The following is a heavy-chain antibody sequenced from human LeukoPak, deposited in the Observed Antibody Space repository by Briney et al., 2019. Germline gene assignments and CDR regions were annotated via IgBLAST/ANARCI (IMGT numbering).Heavy chain of an antibody. D-gene: IGHD4-23*01. CDR1: GSTFSSYV. Sequence: SVKVSCKASGSTFSSYVFNWVRQAPGQGLEWMGGIIPIFGTTNYAQRFQGRVTISADKSTSTAYMELSSLRSEDTAVYYCAREGDYGGNLSLPSYYYYYMDVWGKGTTVTVSS. CDR3: AREGDYGGNLSLPSYYYYYMDV. CDR2: IIPIFGTT. J-gene: IGHJ6*03. V-gene: IGHV1-69*06.